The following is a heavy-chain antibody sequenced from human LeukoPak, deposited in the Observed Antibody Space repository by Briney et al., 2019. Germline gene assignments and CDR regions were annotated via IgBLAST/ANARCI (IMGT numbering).Heavy chain of an antibody. Sequence: GESLKISCKASGYSFTSYWIAWVRQMPGKGLEWMGIISPGDSDTRYSPSFQGQVTISVDKSITTAYLQWCSLKASDIAMYYCARKYGSGGTFDYWGRGTLVTVSS. J-gene: IGHJ4*02. CDR1: GYSFTSYW. D-gene: IGHD6-19*01. CDR3: ARKYGSGGTFDY. CDR2: ISPGDSDT. V-gene: IGHV5-51*01.